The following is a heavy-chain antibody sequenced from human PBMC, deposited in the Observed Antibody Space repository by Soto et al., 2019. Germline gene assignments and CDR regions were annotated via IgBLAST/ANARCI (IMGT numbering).Heavy chain of an antibody. V-gene: IGHV3-23*01. Sequence: GWSLRLSCAASGFTFSSYAMSWVRQAPGKGLEWVSAISGSGGSTYYADSVKGRFTISRDNSKNTLYLQMNSLRAEDTAVYYCAKGEYQLLTIDYYYYYGMDVWGEGTTVTVSS. CDR1: GFTFSSYA. D-gene: IGHD2-2*01. CDR2: ISGSGGST. J-gene: IGHJ6*04. CDR3: AKGEYQLLTIDYYYYYGMDV.